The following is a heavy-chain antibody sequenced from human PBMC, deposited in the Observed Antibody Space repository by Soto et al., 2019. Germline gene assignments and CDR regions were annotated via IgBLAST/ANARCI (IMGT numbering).Heavy chain of an antibody. CDR2: TRPKAKSYTT. V-gene: IGHV3-72*01. CDR3: ARGLNSFDS. CDR1: GFIFSDHY. J-gene: IGHJ4*02. D-gene: IGHD1-26*01. Sequence: EVQLVESGGGLVQPGGSLRLSCAVSGFIFSDHYMDWVHQAPGKGLEWVGRTRPKAKSYTTEYAASVRGRFTISRDESKNSLYLQMNSLKTEDTAVYYCARGLNSFDSWGQGTLVTVSS.